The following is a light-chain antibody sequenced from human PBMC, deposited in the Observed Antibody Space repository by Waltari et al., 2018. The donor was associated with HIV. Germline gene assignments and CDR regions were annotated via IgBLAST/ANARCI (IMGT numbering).Light chain of an antibody. CDR1: TSNIGNNY. Sequence: QSVLTQPPSVSAAPGQKVTISCSGSTSNIGNNYVSWYQQLPGSAPKLLIYENNRRPSGIPDGFAGSKSGTSATLGITGLQTGDEADYYCGTWDSNLSAWVFGGGTKLTVL. CDR2: ENN. CDR3: GTWDSNLSAWV. V-gene: IGLV1-51*02. J-gene: IGLJ3*02.